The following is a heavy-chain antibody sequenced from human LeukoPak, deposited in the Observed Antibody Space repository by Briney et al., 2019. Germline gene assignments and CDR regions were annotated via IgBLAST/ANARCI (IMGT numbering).Heavy chain of an antibody. Sequence: GGSLRLSCAASGSSVSSNYMSWVRQAPGKGLEWVSVIYSGSTTYYADSVKGRFAISRDNSKNTPYLQMNSLRAEDTAVYYCARVDSGWYYFDYWGQGTLVTVSS. J-gene: IGHJ4*02. V-gene: IGHV3-66*01. CDR1: GSSVSSNY. D-gene: IGHD6-19*01. CDR3: ARVDSGWYYFDY. CDR2: IYSGSTT.